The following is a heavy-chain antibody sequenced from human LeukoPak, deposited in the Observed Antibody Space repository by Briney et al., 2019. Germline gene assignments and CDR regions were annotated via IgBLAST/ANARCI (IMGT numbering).Heavy chain of an antibody. Sequence: GRSLRLSCAASGFTFDDYAMHWVRQAPGKGLEWVSVIYSGGSTYYADSVKGRFTISRDNSKNTLYLQMNSLRAEDTAVYYCARDYPGGSSNDWGQGTLVTVSS. CDR3: ARDYPGGSSND. CDR2: IYSGGST. J-gene: IGHJ4*02. D-gene: IGHD3-16*01. V-gene: IGHV3-53*01. CDR1: GFTFDDYA.